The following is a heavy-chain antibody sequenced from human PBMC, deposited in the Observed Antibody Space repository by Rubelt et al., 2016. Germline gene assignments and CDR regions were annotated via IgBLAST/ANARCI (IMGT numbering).Heavy chain of an antibody. V-gene: IGHV4-59*01. Sequence: WLTCTVSGGSISSYYWSWIRQPPGKGLEWIGYIYYSGSTTYNPSLKSRVTISVDTSKNQFSLKLRSVTAADKAVYYCARRPSRDAFDIWGQGTMVTVSS. J-gene: IGHJ3*02. CDR3: ARRPSRDAFDI. CDR2: IYYSGST. CDR1: GGSISSYY.